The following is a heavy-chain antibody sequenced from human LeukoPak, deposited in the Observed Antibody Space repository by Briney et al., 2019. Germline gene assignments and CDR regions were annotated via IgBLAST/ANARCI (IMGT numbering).Heavy chain of an antibody. CDR3: ARRLAI. V-gene: IGHV4-59*01. J-gene: IGHJ4*02. CDR2: IYSSGST. Sequence: SETLSLSCTVSGGSISSYSWNWIRQPPGQGLEWIGIIYSSGSTNYNPSLKSRVTISVDTSKNQFSLKLSSVTAADTAVYYCARRLAIWGQGTLVTVSS. D-gene: IGHD3-3*02. CDR1: GGSISSYS.